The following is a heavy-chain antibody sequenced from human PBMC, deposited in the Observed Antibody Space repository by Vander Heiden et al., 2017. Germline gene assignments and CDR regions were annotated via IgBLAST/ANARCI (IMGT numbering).Heavy chain of an antibody. Sequence: DVRLVESGGDFVQPGGSLRLSCVASGFHFKHFAMHWVRQVPGKGLEWVSGISWNSENIGYGYSVKGRFSISRDNARNTLYLHMDSLTSEDTAVYFCVKGPVPAVLWFYYYALDFWGQGTTVIVSS. CDR1: GFHFKHFA. J-gene: IGHJ6*02. D-gene: IGHD2-21*02. CDR2: ISWNSENI. CDR3: VKGPVPAVLWFYYYALDF. V-gene: IGHV3-9*01.